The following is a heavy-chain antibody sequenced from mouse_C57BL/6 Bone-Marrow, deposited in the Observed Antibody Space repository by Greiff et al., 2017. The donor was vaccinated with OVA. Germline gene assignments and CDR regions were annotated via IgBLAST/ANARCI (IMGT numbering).Heavy chain of an antibody. CDR2: IYPRSGNT. CDR3: ARRDSNWFAY. V-gene: IGHV1-81*01. CDR1: GYTFTSYG. Sequence: VKLQESGAELARPGASVKLSCKASGYTFTSYGISWVKQRTGQGLEWIGEIYPRSGNTYYNEKFKGKATLTADKSSSTAYMELRSRTSEDAAVYYCARRDSNWFAYWGQGTLVTVSA. J-gene: IGHJ3*01. D-gene: IGHD2-5*01.